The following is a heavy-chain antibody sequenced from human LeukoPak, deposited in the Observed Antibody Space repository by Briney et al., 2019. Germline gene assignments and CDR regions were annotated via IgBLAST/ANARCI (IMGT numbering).Heavy chain of an antibody. D-gene: IGHD1-1*01. CDR3: ATNSGKRSDY. CDR1: GFTFSSYW. Sequence: PGGSLRLSCAASGFTFSSYWMSWVRQTPGEGLEYLANINQVGSQTYYMDSVKGRFTISRDNAKNSLHLQMNSLRAEDTAVYYCATNSGKRSDYWGQGTLVTVSS. J-gene: IGHJ4*02. V-gene: IGHV3-7*01. CDR2: INQVGSQT.